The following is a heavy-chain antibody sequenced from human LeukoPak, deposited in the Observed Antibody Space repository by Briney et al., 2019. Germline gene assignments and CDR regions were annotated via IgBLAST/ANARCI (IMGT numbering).Heavy chain of an antibody. CDR2: IYYSGST. CDR1: GGSISSYY. V-gene: IGHV4-59*01. CDR3: ARGQTYYDFWSGYYSNWFDP. Sequence: SETLSLTCTVSGGSISSYYWSRIRQPPGKGLEWIGYIYYSGSTNYNPSLKSRVTISVDTSKNQFSLKLSSVTAADTAVYYCARGQTYYDFWSGYYSNWFDPWGQGTLVTVSS. J-gene: IGHJ5*02. D-gene: IGHD3-3*01.